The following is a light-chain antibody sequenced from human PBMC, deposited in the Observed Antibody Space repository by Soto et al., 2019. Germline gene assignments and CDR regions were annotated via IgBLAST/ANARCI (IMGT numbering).Light chain of an antibody. CDR1: QSISSW. V-gene: IGKV1-5*01. Sequence: DIQMTQSPSTLSASVGDIVTITCRASQSISSWLAWYQQKPGQAPKLLLFDASRLESGVTSRFSGSGSGTEITLTISRLQPDDFETYYCPTYNSYPRTFSKAPKVFIK. CDR3: PTYNSYPRT. CDR2: DAS. J-gene: IGKJ1*01.